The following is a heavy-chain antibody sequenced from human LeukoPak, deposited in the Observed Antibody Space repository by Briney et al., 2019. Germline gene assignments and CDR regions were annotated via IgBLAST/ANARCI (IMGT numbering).Heavy chain of an antibody. D-gene: IGHD3-10*01. CDR1: GFTFSRYS. J-gene: IGHJ4*02. V-gene: IGHV3-21*05. CDR3: ARAYGQVYFDN. Sequence: GGSLRLSCAASGFTFSRYSMNWVRQAPGKGLEWVSYISTGSSYTNYADSVKGRFTISRDNAKNSLSLQMNSLRAEDTAIYYCARAYGQVYFDNWGQGTLVTVSS. CDR2: ISTGSSYT.